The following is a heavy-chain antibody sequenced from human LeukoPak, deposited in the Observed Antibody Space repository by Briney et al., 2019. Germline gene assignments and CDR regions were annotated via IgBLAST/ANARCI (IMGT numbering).Heavy chain of an antibody. J-gene: IGHJ4*02. D-gene: IGHD6-13*01. V-gene: IGHV4-4*07. CDR1: GDSISNYY. CDR2: IYTSGST. Sequence: PSETLSLTCIVSGDSISNYYWSWIRRPAGKGLEWIGRIYTSGSTTYNPSLKSRVTSSVDTSKNQFSLKLSSVTAADTAVYYCAREAAAGTFYFDYWGQGTLVTVSS. CDR3: AREAAAGTFYFDY.